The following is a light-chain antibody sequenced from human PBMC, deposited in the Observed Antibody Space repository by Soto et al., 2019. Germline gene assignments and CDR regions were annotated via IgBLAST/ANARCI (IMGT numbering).Light chain of an antibody. Sequence: QSVLTQPPSVSEAPRPRGTISCFGNSSHIGKNGVNWYQQLPGKAPKLLIYFDALLPSGISDRFSGSRSGTAASLAISGLQSEDEADYYCSAWDDRRNAHVFGTGTKVTVL. V-gene: IGLV1-36*01. CDR3: SAWDDRRNAHV. CDR2: FDA. J-gene: IGLJ1*01. CDR1: SSHIGKNG.